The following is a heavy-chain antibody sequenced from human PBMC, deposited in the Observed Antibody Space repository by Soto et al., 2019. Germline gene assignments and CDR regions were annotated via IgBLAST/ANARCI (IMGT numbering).Heavy chain of an antibody. J-gene: IGHJ5*02. Sequence: SETLSLTCAVSGGSISSGDCSWSWIRQPPGKGLEWIGYISHTGNSYYNPSLKSRVILLVDKSNNHLSLKLTSVTAADTAVYFCATYCINPTGDNWFDTWGQGTLVTVSS. V-gene: IGHV4-30-2*01. CDR1: GGSISSGDCS. D-gene: IGHD2-15*01. CDR2: ISHTGNS. CDR3: ATYCINPTGDNWFDT.